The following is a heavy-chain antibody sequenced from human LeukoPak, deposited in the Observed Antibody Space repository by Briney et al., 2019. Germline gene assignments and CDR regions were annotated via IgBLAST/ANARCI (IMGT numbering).Heavy chain of an antibody. CDR1: GFIFSWYW. CDR2: IKQDGSEK. Sequence: GGSLRLSCAASGFIFSWYWMTWVRQAPGKGLEWVANIKQDGSEKYYVDSVKGRFTISRDNAKNSLYLQMNSLRAGDTAVYYCAGNDYTSSGSLGYWGQGTLVTVSS. CDR3: AGNDYTSSGSLGY. J-gene: IGHJ4*02. V-gene: IGHV3-7*01. D-gene: IGHD3-22*01.